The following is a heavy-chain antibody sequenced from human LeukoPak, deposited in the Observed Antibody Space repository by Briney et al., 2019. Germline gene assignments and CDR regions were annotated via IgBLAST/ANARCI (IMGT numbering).Heavy chain of an antibody. CDR3: ARTNERYSNYNLFDY. J-gene: IGHJ4*02. V-gene: IGHV3-33*08. CDR2: IWYDGSNE. CDR1: GFTFNNYG. D-gene: IGHD4-11*01. Sequence: GRSLSLSCAASGFTFNNYGMHWVRQAPDKGLGWVAVIWYDGSNEYYADSVKGRFTISRDNSENTLYLQMNSLRAEDTAVYYCARTNERYSNYNLFDYWGQGTLVTVSS.